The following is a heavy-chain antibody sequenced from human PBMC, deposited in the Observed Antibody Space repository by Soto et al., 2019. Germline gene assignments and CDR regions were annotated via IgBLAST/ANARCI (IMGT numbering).Heavy chain of an antibody. V-gene: IGHV3-23*01. Sequence: GGSLRLSCAASGFTFSSYAMSWVRQAPGKGLEWVSAISGSGGSTYYADSVKGRFTISRDNSKNTLYLQMNSLRAEDTAVYYCAKDPQSGQQLVYLYNWFDPWGQGTLVTVSS. J-gene: IGHJ5*02. CDR2: ISGSGGST. CDR3: AKDPQSGQQLVYLYNWFDP. CDR1: GFTFSSYA. D-gene: IGHD6-13*01.